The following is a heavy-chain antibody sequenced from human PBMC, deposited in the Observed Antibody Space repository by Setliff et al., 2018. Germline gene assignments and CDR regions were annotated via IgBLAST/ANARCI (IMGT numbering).Heavy chain of an antibody. D-gene: IGHD3-16*01. CDR2: IYYSGST. CDR1: GGSISSYY. Sequence: ASETLSLTCTVSGGSISSYYWRWIRQPPGKRLEWIGYIYYSGSTNYNPSLESRVTISVDTSKNQFSLRLNSATAADTVVYYCARLRGAFDYWGQGTLVTVSS. V-gene: IGHV4-59*01. CDR3: ARLRGAFDY. J-gene: IGHJ4*02.